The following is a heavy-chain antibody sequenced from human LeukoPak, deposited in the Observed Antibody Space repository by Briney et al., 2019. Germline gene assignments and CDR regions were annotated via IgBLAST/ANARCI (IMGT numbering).Heavy chain of an antibody. CDR3: ARGVLSGGFDY. CDR1: GFTFSSYN. D-gene: IGHD2-15*01. V-gene: IGHV3-48*01. J-gene: IGHJ4*02. Sequence: GGSLRLSCGASGFTFSSYNMNWVRQAPGKGLEWVSYISTIGSLIYYADSVKGRFTISRDNAKNSLYLQMNSLRAEDTAVYYCARGVLSGGFDYWGQGTLVTVSS. CDR2: ISTIGSLI.